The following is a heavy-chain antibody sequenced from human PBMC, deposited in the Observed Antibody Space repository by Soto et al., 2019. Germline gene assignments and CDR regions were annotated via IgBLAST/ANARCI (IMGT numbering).Heavy chain of an antibody. V-gene: IGHV3-49*03. CDR2: IRSKAYVGTT. CDR1: GFTFGDYA. D-gene: IGHD2-21*02. CDR3: TRDLFGKYCGGDCPFDI. Sequence: GGALRLSCTASGFTFGDYAMSWFRQAPGKGLEWVGFIRSKAYVGTTEYAASVKGRFTISRDDSKRIAYLQMNSLKTEDTAVYYCTRDLFGKYCGGDCPFDIWGQGTMVTGSS. J-gene: IGHJ3*02.